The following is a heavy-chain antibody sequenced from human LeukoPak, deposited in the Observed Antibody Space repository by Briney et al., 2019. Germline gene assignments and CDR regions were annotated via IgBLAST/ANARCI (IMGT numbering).Heavy chain of an antibody. CDR2: ISNSSSYI. Sequence: GGSLRLSCAASGFTFSSYSMNWVRQAPGKGLEWVSSISNSSSYIYYADSVKGRFTISRDNAKNTLYLQMNSLRAEDTAMYYCARDYGRSRDYGMDVWGQGTTVTVSS. CDR3: ARDYGRSRDYGMDV. J-gene: IGHJ6*02. D-gene: IGHD3-10*01. V-gene: IGHV3-21*01. CDR1: GFTFSSYS.